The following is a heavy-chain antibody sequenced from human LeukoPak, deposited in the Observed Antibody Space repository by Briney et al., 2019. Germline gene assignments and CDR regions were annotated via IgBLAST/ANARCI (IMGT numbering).Heavy chain of an antibody. CDR2: IGGNGDTT. J-gene: IGHJ4*02. CDR3: VKDEGYCSSVSCSPSY. CDR1: GFNFRNYP. Sequence: GGSLRLSCAASGFNFRNYPMHWVRQAPGKGLEYVSAIGGNGDTTYYEDSVKGRVTISRDNSKNTLYLQLSSLRVEDTAVYYCVKDEGYCSSVSCSPSYWGQGTPVTVSS. V-gene: IGHV3-64D*06. D-gene: IGHD2-2*01.